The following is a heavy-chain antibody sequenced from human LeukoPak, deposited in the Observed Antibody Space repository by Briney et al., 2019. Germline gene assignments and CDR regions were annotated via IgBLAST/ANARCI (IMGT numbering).Heavy chain of an antibody. CDR2: INPNSGGT. CDR1: GYTFTGYY. D-gene: IGHD3-9*01. Sequence: GASVKVSCKASGYTFTGYYMHWVRQAPGQGLEWMGWINPNSGGTNYAQRFQGRVTMTGDTSISTAYMELSRLRSDDTAVYYCARSSRYDIWTGYPYWGQGTLVTVSP. CDR3: ARSSRYDIWTGYPY. V-gene: IGHV1-2*02. J-gene: IGHJ4*02.